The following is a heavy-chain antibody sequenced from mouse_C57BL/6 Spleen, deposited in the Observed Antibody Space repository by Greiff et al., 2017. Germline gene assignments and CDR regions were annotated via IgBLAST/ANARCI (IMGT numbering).Heavy chain of an antibody. V-gene: IGHV5-17*01. Sequence: EVMLVESGGGLVKPGGSLKLSCAASGFTFSDYGMHWVRQAPEKGLEWVAYISSGSSTIYYADTVKGRFTITRDNAKNTLFLQRTSLRSEDTAMYYCAKGDYAPYAMDYWGQGTSVTVSS. J-gene: IGHJ4*01. CDR1: GFTFSDYG. CDR2: ISSGSSTI. CDR3: AKGDYAPYAMDY. D-gene: IGHD2-4*01.